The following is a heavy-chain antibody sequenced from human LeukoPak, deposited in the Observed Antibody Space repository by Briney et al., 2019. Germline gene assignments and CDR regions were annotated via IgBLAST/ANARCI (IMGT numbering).Heavy chain of an antibody. CDR2: ISAYNGNT. CDR3: AKDGGPDDYYDSSGYCNY. J-gene: IGHJ4*02. V-gene: IGHV1-18*01. CDR1: GYTFTSYG. D-gene: IGHD3-22*01. Sequence: EASVKVSCTASGYTFTSYGISWVRQAPGQGLEWMGWISAYNGNTNYAQKLQGRVTMTTDTSTSTAYMELRSLRSDDTAVYYCAKDGGPDDYYDSSGYCNYWGQGTLVTVSS.